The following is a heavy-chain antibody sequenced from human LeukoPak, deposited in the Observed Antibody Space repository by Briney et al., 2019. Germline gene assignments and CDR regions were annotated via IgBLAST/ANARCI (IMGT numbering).Heavy chain of an antibody. CDR2: ISSSSSTI. CDR1: GFTFSRYS. V-gene: IGHV3-48*01. Sequence: GGSLRLSCVASGFTFSRYSMNWVRQAPGKGLEWISYISSSSSTIYYAVSVKGRFTISRDNAKNSLYLQLNSLRAEDTAVYYCATGGFLAWSDYWCQGTLVTVSS. J-gene: IGHJ4*02. D-gene: IGHD3-3*01. CDR3: ATGGFLAWSDY.